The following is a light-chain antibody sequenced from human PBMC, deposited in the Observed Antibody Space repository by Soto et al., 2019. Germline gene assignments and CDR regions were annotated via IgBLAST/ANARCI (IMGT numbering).Light chain of an antibody. J-gene: IGLJ2*01. CDR3: CSYAGNRIFV. Sequence: QSALTQPASVSGSPGQSITISCIGTSSDVGAYDLVSWYQQYPGTAPRLIIYENIRRPSGIDSRFSGSKSGNTAALTISCHRAEDESNYHCCSYAGNRIFVFGGGTTLTVL. CDR2: ENI. CDR1: SSDVGAYDL. V-gene: IGLV2-23*01.